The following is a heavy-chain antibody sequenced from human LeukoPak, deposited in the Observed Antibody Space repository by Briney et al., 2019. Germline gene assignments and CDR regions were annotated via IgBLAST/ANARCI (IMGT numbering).Heavy chain of an antibody. D-gene: IGHD3-22*01. Sequence: GGSLRLSCAASGFTFSSYATPWVRQAPGKGLEWVAVISYDGSNKYYADSVKGRFTISRDNSKNTLYLQMSSLRAEDTATYYCAKTHYYDSSGVPGDYWGQGTLVTVSS. J-gene: IGHJ4*02. CDR2: ISYDGSNK. CDR3: AKTHYYDSSGVPGDY. V-gene: IGHV3-30-3*02. CDR1: GFTFSSYA.